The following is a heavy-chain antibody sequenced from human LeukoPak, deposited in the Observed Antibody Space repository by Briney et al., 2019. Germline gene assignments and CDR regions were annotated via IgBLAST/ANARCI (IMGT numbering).Heavy chain of an antibody. J-gene: IGHJ3*02. CDR2: IYPSDSYT. Sequence: GESLKISCKGSGYRFISYWIGWVRQMPGKGLEWMGRIYPSDSYTNYRPSFQGHVTISADKSISTAYLQWSSLKASDTAVYYCARRGSSGYYADTFDIWGQGTMVTVSS. D-gene: IGHD3-22*01. CDR1: GYRFISYW. CDR3: ARRGSSGYYADTFDI. V-gene: IGHV5-10-1*01.